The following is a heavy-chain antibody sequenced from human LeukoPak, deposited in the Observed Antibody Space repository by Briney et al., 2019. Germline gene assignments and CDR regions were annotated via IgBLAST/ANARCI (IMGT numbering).Heavy chain of an antibody. D-gene: IGHD6-13*01. J-gene: IGHJ4*02. V-gene: IGHV3-43D*03. CDR1: GFTFDDYA. Sequence: GGSLRLSCAASGFTFDDYAMHWVRQAPGKDLEWVSLISWDGGSTYYADSVKGRFTISRDNSKNSLYLQMNSLRAEDTALYYCAKDIRGSTSWYGLDYWGQGTLVTVSS. CDR3: AKDIRGSTSWYGLDY. CDR2: ISWDGGST.